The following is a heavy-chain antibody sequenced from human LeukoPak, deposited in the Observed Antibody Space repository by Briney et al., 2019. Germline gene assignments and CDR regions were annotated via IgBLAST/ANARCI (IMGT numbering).Heavy chain of an antibody. CDR1: GFTFSNAW. V-gene: IGHV3-15*01. Sequence: GGSLRLSCAASGFTFSNAWMSWVRQAPGKGLEWVGRIKSKTDGGTTDYAAPVKGRFTISRDDSKNTLYLQMNSLKTEDTAVYYCTTDTVPSGWYDYWGQGTLVTVSS. D-gene: IGHD6-19*01. J-gene: IGHJ4*02. CDR3: TTDTVPSGWYDY. CDR2: IKSKTDGGTT.